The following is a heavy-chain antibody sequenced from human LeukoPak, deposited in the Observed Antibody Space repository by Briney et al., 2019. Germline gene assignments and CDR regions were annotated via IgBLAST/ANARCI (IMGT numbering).Heavy chain of an antibody. CDR2: ISYDGSNK. D-gene: IGHD3-3*01. V-gene: IGHV3-30-3*01. J-gene: IGHJ5*02. CDR3: ARASRTYYDFWSGDL. CDR1: GFTFSSYA. Sequence: GGSLRLSCAASGFTFSSYAMHWVRQAPGKGLEWVAVISYDGSNKYYADSEKGRFTISRDNSKNTLYLQMNSLRAEDTAVYYCARASRTYYDFWSGDLWGQGTLITVSS.